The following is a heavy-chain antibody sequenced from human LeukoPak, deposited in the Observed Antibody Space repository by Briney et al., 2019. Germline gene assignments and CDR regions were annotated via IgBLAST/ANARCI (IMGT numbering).Heavy chain of an antibody. Sequence: SETLSLTCTVSGGSITSGSYYWGWIRQPPGKGLEWIGSIYHSGSTSYKPSLKSRVTISVDTSKNQFSLKLSSVTAADTAVYYCARNSSGIHFDYWGQGTLVTVSS. D-gene: IGHD3-22*01. J-gene: IGHJ4*02. CDR2: IYHSGST. CDR1: GGSITSGSYY. V-gene: IGHV4-39*07. CDR3: ARNSSGIHFDY.